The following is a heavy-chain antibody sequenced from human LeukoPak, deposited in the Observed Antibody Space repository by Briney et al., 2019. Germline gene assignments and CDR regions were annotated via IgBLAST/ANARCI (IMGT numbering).Heavy chain of an antibody. Sequence: PSETLSLTCTVSGGSISSYYWSWIRQPAGKGLEWIGRIYTRGNTNCNPSLKSRVTMSVDTSKNQFSLKLSSVTAADTAVYYCAREAVGTTFIDYWGQGTLVTVSS. CDR3: AREAVGTTFIDY. V-gene: IGHV4-4*07. D-gene: IGHD1-26*01. CDR1: GGSISSYY. J-gene: IGHJ4*02. CDR2: IYTRGNT.